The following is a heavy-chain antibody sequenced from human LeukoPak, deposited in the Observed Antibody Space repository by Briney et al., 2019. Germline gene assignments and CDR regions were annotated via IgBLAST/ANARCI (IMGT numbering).Heavy chain of an antibody. Sequence: PGGSLRLSCAASGFTFSSYAMSWVRQAPGKGLEWVSAISGSGGSTYYADSVKGRFTISRDNSKNTLYLQMNSLRAEDTAVYYCAKRHCSSTSCYSPYYYYMDVWGKGTTVTVSS. CDR2: ISGSGGST. J-gene: IGHJ6*03. CDR3: AKRHCSSTSCYSPYYYYMDV. V-gene: IGHV3-23*01. CDR1: GFTFSSYA. D-gene: IGHD2-2*01.